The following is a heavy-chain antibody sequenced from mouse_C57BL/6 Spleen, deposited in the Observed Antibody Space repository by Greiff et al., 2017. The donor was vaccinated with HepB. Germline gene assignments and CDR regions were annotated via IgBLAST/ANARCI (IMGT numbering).Heavy chain of an antibody. V-gene: IGHV1-82*01. CDR2: IYPGDGDT. CDR3: AIRRGDY. CDR1: GYAFSSSW. J-gene: IGHJ2*01. Sequence: VKLQESGPELVKPGASVKISCKASGYAFSSSWMNWVKQRPGKGLEWIGRIYPGDGDTNYNGKFKGKATLTADKSSSTAYMQLSSLTSEDSAVYFCAIRRGDYWGQGTTLTVSS.